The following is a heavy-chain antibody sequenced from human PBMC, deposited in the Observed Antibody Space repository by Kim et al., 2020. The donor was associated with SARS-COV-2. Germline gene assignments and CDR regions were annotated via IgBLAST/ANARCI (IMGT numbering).Heavy chain of an antibody. CDR2: ISWNGNDK. CDR3: ANVPISFWTVNCADYFD. J-gene: IGHJ3*01. Sequence: GGSLRLSCAASGFTFGDNAMHWLRQASGKGLEWVAGISWNGNDKAYADSVSGRCTISIDNDNSTLSLQMNSMTLENTDFYFCANVPISFWTVNCADYFD. CDR1: GFTFGDNA. D-gene: IGHD3-3*01. V-gene: IGHV3-9*01.